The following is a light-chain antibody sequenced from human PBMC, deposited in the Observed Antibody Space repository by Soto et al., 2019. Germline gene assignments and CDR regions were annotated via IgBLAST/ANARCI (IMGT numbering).Light chain of an antibody. CDR1: SSDVGGYNY. J-gene: IGLJ1*01. CDR2: VVS. CDR3: SSYRSGGTFV. V-gene: IGLV2-14*01. Sequence: QSDLTQPSSVSVSPVQSIAISCTGTSSDVGGYNYVSWHQQHPGKAPKVLISVVSNRPSGVSNRFSGSKSGNTASLTISGLQAEDEADYYCSSYRSGGTFVFGSGTKVTVL.